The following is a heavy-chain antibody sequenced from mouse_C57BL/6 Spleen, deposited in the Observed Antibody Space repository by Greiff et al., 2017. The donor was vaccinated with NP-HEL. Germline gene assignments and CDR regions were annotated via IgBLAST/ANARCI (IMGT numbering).Heavy chain of an antibody. V-gene: IGHV1-59*01. CDR1: GYTFTSYW. CDR2: IDPSDSYT. CDR3: AREDGYSSRYFDV. D-gene: IGHD2-3*01. J-gene: IGHJ1*03. Sequence: VQLQQPGAELVRPGTSVKLSCKASGYTFTSYWMHWVKQRPGQGLEWIGVIDPSDSYTNYNQQFKGKATLTVDTSSSTAYMQLNSLTSEDSAVYYCAREDGYSSRYFDVWGTGTTVTVSS.